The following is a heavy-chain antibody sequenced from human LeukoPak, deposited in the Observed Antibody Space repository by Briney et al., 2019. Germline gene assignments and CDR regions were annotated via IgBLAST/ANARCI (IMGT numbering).Heavy chain of an antibody. V-gene: IGHV4-61*02. D-gene: IGHD1-26*01. CDR3: ARERWEWDFDY. CDR2: IYTSGST. Sequence: SETLSLTCTVSGGSISSGSYYWSWIRQPAGKGLEWIGRIYTSGSTNYNPSLKSRVTMSVDTSKNQFSLKLSSVTAADTAVYYCARERWEWDFDYWGQGTLVTVSS. CDR1: GGSISSGSYY. J-gene: IGHJ4*02.